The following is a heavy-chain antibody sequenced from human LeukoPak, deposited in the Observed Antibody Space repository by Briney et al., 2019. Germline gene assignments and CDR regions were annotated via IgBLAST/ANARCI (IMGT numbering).Heavy chain of an antibody. CDR1: GFTFSSYD. J-gene: IGHJ5*02. CDR3: ARFVVVPAARRGWFDP. D-gene: IGHD2-2*01. V-gene: IGHV3-13*05. Sequence: GGSLRLSCAASGFTFSSYDMHRVRQATGKGLEWVSDIGTAGDPYYPGSVKGRFTISRENAKNSLYLQMNSLRAEDTAVYYCARFVVVPAARRGWFDPWGQGTLVPVSS. CDR2: IGTAGDP.